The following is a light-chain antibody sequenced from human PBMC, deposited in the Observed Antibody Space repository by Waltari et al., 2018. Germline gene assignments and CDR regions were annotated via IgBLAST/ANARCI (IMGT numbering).Light chain of an antibody. CDR1: QSVTTN. CDR2: GAS. CDR3: HQYNDGPPFN. V-gene: IGKV3-15*01. J-gene: IGKJ2*01. Sequence: EIVMTQSPATLSVSPGERAILSCRASQSVTTNLAWYQQKPGQAPRLLIYGASTRATGIPARFSGSGSGTEFTLTISSLQSEDFAVYYCHQYNDGPPFNFGPGTKLEIK.